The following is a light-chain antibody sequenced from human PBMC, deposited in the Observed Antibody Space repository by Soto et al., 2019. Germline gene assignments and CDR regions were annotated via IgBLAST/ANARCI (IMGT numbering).Light chain of an antibody. V-gene: IGKV3-11*01. CDR2: DAS. CDR3: QQRSNWPPEVT. Sequence: EIVLTQSPDTLSLSPGERATLSCRASQSVRSSLAWYQQKPGQAPRLLIYDASNRATGIPARFSGSGSGTDFTLTISSLEPEDFEVYYCQQRSNWPPEVTFGHGAKVDIK. CDR1: QSVRSS. J-gene: IGKJ3*01.